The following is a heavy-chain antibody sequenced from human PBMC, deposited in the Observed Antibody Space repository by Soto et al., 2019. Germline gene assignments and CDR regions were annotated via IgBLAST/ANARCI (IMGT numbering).Heavy chain of an antibody. D-gene: IGHD3-22*01. J-gene: IGHJ4*02. CDR3: AKDTYYHASSGYYVFDL. Sequence: QVQLVESGGGVVQPGTSLRLSCAASGFTFSSYGIHWVRQAPGKGLEWVAHISFDGGNQHYRDSVKGRFTISRDNSRNTLYLQMDSLRAEDTAVYHCAKDTYYHASSGYYVFDLWGQGTLVTVSS. V-gene: IGHV3-30*18. CDR1: GFTFSSYG. CDR2: ISFDGGNQ.